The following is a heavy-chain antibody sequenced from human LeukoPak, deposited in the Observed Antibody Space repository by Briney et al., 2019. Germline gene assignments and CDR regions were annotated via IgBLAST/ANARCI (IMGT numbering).Heavy chain of an antibody. D-gene: IGHD3-10*01. J-gene: IGHJ5*02. CDR3: ARSLIAPLLWFGELHNWFDP. Sequence: ASVKVSCKASGYTFTSYGISWVRQAPGQGLEWMGWISAYNGNTNYAQKLQGRVTMTTDTSTSTAYMELRSLRSDDTAVYYCARSLIAPLLWFGELHNWFDPWGQGTLVTVSS. V-gene: IGHV1-18*01. CDR2: ISAYNGNT. CDR1: GYTFTSYG.